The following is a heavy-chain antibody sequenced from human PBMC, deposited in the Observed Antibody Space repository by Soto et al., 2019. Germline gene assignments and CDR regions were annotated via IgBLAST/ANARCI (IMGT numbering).Heavy chain of an antibody. D-gene: IGHD3-3*01. V-gene: IGHV3-7*03. J-gene: IGHJ4*02. CDR2: IDPDGSEK. CDR1: GFIFSSSW. Sequence: PGGSLRLSCEASGFIFSSSWMSWVRRAPGRGLEYVANIDPDGSEKYYVGSVKGRFTISRDNAKNSLSLQTNSLRGEDTATYYCVRAQYDYWSGYQHYFDSWGQGAPVTVSS. CDR3: VRAQYDYWSGYQHYFDS.